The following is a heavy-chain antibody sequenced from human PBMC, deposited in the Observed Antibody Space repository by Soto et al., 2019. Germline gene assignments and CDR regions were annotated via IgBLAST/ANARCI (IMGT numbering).Heavy chain of an antibody. J-gene: IGHJ1*01. CDR3: AAGIMYSSSWLLAEYFQH. CDR2: IVVGSGNT. Sequence: GASVKVSCKASGFTFTSSAVQWVRRARGQRLEWIGWIVVGSGNTNYAQKFQERVTITRDMSTSTAYMELSSLRSEDTAVYYCAAGIMYSSSWLLAEYFQHWGQGTLVTVSS. CDR1: GFTFTSSA. D-gene: IGHD6-13*01. V-gene: IGHV1-58*01.